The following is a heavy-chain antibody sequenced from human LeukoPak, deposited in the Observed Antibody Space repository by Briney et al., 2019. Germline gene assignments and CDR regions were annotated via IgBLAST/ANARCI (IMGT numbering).Heavy chain of an antibody. Sequence: GRSLRLSCTASGFTFSSYTMNWVRQAPGKGLEWVSSISSSSTYISYADSVKGRFTISRDNAKNSLYLQMNSLRAEDTAVYYCARDGGITLVRGVILKGDYYYYYMDVWGKGTTVTVSS. CDR3: ARDGGITLVRGVILKGDYYYYYMDV. CDR2: ISSSSTYI. J-gene: IGHJ6*03. V-gene: IGHV3-21*01. D-gene: IGHD3-10*01. CDR1: GFTFSSYT.